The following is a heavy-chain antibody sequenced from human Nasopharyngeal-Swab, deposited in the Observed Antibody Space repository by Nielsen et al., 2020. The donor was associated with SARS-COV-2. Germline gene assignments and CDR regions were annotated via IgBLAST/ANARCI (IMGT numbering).Heavy chain of an antibody. CDR1: GFIFSNYG. CDR3: AAAPSGDYGGY. J-gene: IGHJ4*02. V-gene: IGHV3-33*01. D-gene: IGHD4-23*01. CDR2: IWYDGSNK. Sequence: GESLKISCVASGFIFSNYGMHWVRQAPGKGLEWVAVIWYDGSNKYYADSVKGRFTISRDNSKNTVYLQMSSLRGEDTAVYYCAAAPSGDYGGYWGQGTLVTVSS.